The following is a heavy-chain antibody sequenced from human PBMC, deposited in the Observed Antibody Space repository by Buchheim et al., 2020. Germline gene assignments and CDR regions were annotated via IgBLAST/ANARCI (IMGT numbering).Heavy chain of an antibody. CDR2: IYYSGNA. V-gene: IGHV4-39*01. CDR3: ARHVAVFGVIRYFDF. J-gene: IGHJ4*01. D-gene: IGHD3-3*01. CDR1: GASIKINSYY. Sequence: QVQLQESGPGLVKPSETLSLSCNVSGASIKINSYYWAWIRQAPGKGLEWIGSIYYSGNAYYTSSLQSRLAMSVDTSTHQFSLRLSSVTAADTGVYYCARHVAVFGVIRYFDFWGHGAL.